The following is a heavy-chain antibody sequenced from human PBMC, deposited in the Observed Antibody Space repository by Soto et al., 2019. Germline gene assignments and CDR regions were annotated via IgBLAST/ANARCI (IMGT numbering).Heavy chain of an antibody. Sequence: PSETLSLTCTVSGGSISSYYWSWIRHPPGKGLEWIGYIYYSGSTNYNPSLKSRVTISVDTSKNQFSLKLSSVTAADTAVYYCAGSRAQSWYDWFDPWGQGTLVTVSS. CDR2: IYYSGST. CDR1: GGSISSYY. CDR3: AGSRAQSWYDWFDP. V-gene: IGHV4-59*01. J-gene: IGHJ5*02. D-gene: IGHD6-13*01.